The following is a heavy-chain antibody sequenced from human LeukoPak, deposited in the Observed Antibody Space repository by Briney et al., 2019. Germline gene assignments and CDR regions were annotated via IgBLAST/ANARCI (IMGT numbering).Heavy chain of an antibody. CDR3: AKVTFDWYDRSGYSGYSFDY. Sequence: PGRSLRLSCAASGFIFRNYGMHWVRQAPGKGLEWVAVILYDGSDKYYADSVKGRFSISRDNSKNTLYLQMNSLRAEDTAVYYCAKVTFDWYDRSGYSGYSFDYWGQGTLVTVSS. J-gene: IGHJ4*02. D-gene: IGHD3-22*01. CDR2: ILYDGSDK. CDR1: GFIFRNYG. V-gene: IGHV3-33*05.